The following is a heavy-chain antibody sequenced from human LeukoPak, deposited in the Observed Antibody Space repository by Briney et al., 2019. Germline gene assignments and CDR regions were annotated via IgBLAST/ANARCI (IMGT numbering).Heavy chain of an antibody. CDR1: GYTFILYY. CDR3: AREAGNDAFDI. CDR2: INPNTGST. V-gene: IGHV1-2*02. D-gene: IGHD6-19*01. Sequence: ASVKVSCKASGYTFILYYVQWVLQAPVQGLEWMGWINPNTGSTKYTQKFQGRVTMTRDTSISTAYMELSRLSFDDTAVYYCAREAGNDAFDIWGQGTMVTVSS. J-gene: IGHJ3*02.